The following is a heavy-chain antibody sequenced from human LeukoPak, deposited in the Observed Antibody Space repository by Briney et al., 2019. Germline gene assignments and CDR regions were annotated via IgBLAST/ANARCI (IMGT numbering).Heavy chain of an antibody. CDR1: GFTFSSYA. D-gene: IGHD3-10*01. Sequence: GGSLRLSCAASGFTFSSYAMHWVRQAPGKGLEWVAVISYDGSNKYYADSVKGRFTISRDNSKNTLYLQMNSLRAEDTAVYYCAKDGRMFGSGSYGGMDVWGQGTTVTVSS. J-gene: IGHJ6*02. V-gene: IGHV3-30-3*01. CDR3: AKDGRMFGSGSYGGMDV. CDR2: ISYDGSNK.